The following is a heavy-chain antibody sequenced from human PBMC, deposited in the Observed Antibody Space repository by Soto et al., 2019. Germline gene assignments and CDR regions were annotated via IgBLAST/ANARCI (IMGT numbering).Heavy chain of an antibody. CDR3: SRGHYYRSWSYYNSYYYYCMYV. CDR1: GYTFTSYG. V-gene: IGHV1-18*01. D-gene: IGHD3-10*01. Sequence: QVQLVQSGAEVKKPGASVKVSCKASGYTFTSYGISWVRQAPGQGLEWMGWISAYNGNTNYAQKLQGRVTMTTATSTSTVYMELRRLRCDDTAVYYCSRGHYYRSWSYYNSYYYYCMYVCGQGTTVTVSS. J-gene: IGHJ6*01. CDR2: ISAYNGNT.